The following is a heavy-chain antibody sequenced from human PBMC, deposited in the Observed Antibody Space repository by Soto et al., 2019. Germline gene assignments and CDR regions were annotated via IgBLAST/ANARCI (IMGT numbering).Heavy chain of an antibody. J-gene: IGHJ4*02. V-gene: IGHV3-23*01. CDR2: LSGDGSRA. D-gene: IGHD3-16*01. CDR3: AKRGGYAISFYDS. CDR1: GFNFGDYA. Sequence: KLLESGGQLIQPGGSLRLSCAGTGFNFGDYAMSWVRQAPGKGLEWVSTLSGDGSRAYYADSVRGRFTVSRDNSKSTLYLRMNSLRADDTAIYYCAKRGGYAISFYDSWGQGTLVTVSS.